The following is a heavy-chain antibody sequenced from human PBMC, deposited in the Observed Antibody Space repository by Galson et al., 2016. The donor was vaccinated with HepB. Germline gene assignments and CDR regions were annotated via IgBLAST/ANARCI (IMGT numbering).Heavy chain of an antibody. V-gene: IGHV5-51*01. CDR1: GYSFTNYW. CDR3: ARLRSPSIWYGGMNV. J-gene: IGHJ6*02. Sequence: QSGAEVKKPGESLKISCKGSGYSFTNYWIAWVRQIPGKGLEWMGIIYPGDFDTRYGPSFQGQVTFSADKSINTAYLRWSSLKASGTALYYCARLRSPSIWYGGMNVWGQGTAVTVSS. CDR2: IYPGDFDT. D-gene: IGHD6-13*01.